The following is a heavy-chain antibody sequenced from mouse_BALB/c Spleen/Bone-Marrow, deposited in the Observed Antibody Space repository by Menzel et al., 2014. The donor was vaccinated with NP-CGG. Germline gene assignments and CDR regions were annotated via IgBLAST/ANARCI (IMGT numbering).Heavy chain of an antibody. CDR1: GYSITSGYY. Sequence: VQLKDSGPGLVKPSQSLSLTCSVTGYSITSGYYWNWIRQFPGNRLEWMGYITYDGSSNYNPSLKSRISITRDTSENQFFLKLNSVTTEDTATYYCARDHYYGSSYLDYWGQGTTLTVSS. V-gene: IGHV3-6*02. J-gene: IGHJ2*01. D-gene: IGHD1-1*01. CDR3: ARDHYYGSSYLDY. CDR2: ITYDGSS.